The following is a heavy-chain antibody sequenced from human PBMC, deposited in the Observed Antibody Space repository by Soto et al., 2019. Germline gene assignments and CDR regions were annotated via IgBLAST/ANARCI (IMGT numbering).Heavy chain of an antibody. CDR2: INTNTGNP. CDR1: GYTFTSYA. CDR3: AMGSSSGCPGCWGMDV. D-gene: IGHD6-19*01. Sequence: ASVKVSCKASGYTFTSYAMNWVRQAPGQGLEWMGWINTNTGNPTYAQGFTGRFVFSLDTSVSTAYLQICSLKAEDTAVYYCAMGSSSGCPGCWGMDVWGQGTRVTVSS. J-gene: IGHJ6*02. V-gene: IGHV7-4-1*01.